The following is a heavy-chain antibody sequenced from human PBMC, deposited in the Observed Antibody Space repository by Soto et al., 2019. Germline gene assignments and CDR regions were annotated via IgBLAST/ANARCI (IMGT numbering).Heavy chain of an antibody. Sequence: PGGSLRLSCAASGFTFSSYGMHWVRQAPGKGLEWVAVIWYDGSNKYYADSVKGRFTISRDNSKNTLYLQMNSLRAEDTAVYYCARATYYDPTHAFDIWGQGTMVPVSS. CDR3: ARATYYDPTHAFDI. D-gene: IGHD3-3*01. V-gene: IGHV3-33*01. CDR2: IWYDGSNK. J-gene: IGHJ3*02. CDR1: GFTFSSYG.